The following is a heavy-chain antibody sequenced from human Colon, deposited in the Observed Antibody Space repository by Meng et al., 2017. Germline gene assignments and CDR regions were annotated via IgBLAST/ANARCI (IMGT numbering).Heavy chain of an antibody. Sequence: QVQLQEAGPGLVQPSPPPSLICAVSGASVRSPDHQWGWVRQPPGKGLEWIGYARIDYANTNYNPSLKSRVNVSLDTSKNQFSLNVRSVTAADTAVYYCARDYWGSLDFWGQGILVTVSS. J-gene: IGHJ4*02. CDR2: ARIDYANT. V-gene: IGHV4-61*08. CDR1: GASVRSPDHQ. D-gene: IGHD3-16*01. CDR3: ARDYWGSLDF.